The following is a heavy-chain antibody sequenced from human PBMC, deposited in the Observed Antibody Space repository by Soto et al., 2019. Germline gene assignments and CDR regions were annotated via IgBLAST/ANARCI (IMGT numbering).Heavy chain of an antibody. CDR3: ARSRGDLIDY. CDR2: ISAYNGNT. V-gene: IGHV1-18*01. CDR1: VYSITSYG. Sequence: ASVKGSCKAAVYSITSYGISWVRQAPGQGLEWMGWISAYNGNTNYAQKLQGRVTMTTDTSTSTAYMELRSLRSDDTAVYYCARSRGDLIDYWGQGTLVTVSS. D-gene: IGHD2-21*02. J-gene: IGHJ4*02.